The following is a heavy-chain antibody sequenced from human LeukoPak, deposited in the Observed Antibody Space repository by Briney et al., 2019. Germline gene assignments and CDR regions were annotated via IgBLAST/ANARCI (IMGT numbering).Heavy chain of an antibody. J-gene: IGHJ5*02. CDR1: GGSISSYY. Sequence: SETLSLTCTVTGGSISSYYWSWIRQPPGKGLEWIGYIYYSGSTNYNPSLKSRVTISVDTSKKQFSLKLRSVTAADTAVYYCARGGSLQFDPWSQGTLVTVSS. V-gene: IGHV4-59*01. D-gene: IGHD4-11*01. CDR3: ARGGSLQFDP. CDR2: IYYSGST.